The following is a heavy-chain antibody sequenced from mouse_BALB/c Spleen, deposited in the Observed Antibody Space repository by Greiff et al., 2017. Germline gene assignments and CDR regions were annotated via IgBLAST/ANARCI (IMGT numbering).Heavy chain of an antibody. Sequence: EVMLVESGGGLVQPGGSLKLSCAASGFTFSSYTMSWVRQTPEKRLEWVAYISNGGGSTYYPDTVKGRFTISRDNAKNTLYLQMSSLKSEDTAMYYCAREGLDYFDYWGQGTTLTVSS. CDR2: ISNGGGST. J-gene: IGHJ2*01. D-gene: IGHD3-3*01. V-gene: IGHV5-12-2*01. CDR3: AREGLDYFDY. CDR1: GFTFSSYT.